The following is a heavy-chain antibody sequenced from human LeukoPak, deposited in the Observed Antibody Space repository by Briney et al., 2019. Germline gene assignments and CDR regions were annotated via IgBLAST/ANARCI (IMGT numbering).Heavy chain of an antibody. V-gene: IGHV3-74*01. D-gene: IGHD3-3*01. J-gene: IGHJ3*02. CDR3: ARGTIYGLDAFDI. Sequence: GGSLRLSCAASGFTFSDYWMHWVRQAPGKGLVWVSRINSDGTTTSYADSVKGRFTISRDNAKNTLYLQMNSLRAEDTVAYYCARGTIYGLDAFDIWGQGTMVTVSS. CDR1: GFTFSDYW. CDR2: INSDGTTT.